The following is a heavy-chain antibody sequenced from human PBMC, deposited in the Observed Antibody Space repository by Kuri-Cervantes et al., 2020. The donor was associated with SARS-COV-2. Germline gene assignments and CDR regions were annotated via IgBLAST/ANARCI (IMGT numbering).Heavy chain of an antibody. CDR2: IPRDGTKK. D-gene: IGHD5-18*01. CDR1: GFTFGDYA. CDR3: ARRTYGYIVDY. V-gene: IGHV3-30*02. J-gene: IGHJ4*02. Sequence: GGSLRLSCTASGFTFGDYAMSWVRQAPGKGLEWVAFIPRDGTKKYYIESVKGRFTISRDNAKNTLSLQMNSLRTQDTAVYFCARRTYGYIVDYWGQGTLVTVSS.